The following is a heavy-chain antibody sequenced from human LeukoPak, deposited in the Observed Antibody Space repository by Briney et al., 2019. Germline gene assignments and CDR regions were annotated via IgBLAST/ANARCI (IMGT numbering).Heavy chain of an antibody. Sequence: HPGGSLRLSCTASGFTFSSFAMNWVRQAPGKGLEWVSGISGSGDNTYYADSVKGRFTISRDNSKNTLYLQMNSLRAEDTAVYYCAKDGLDYDILTGYSTPADFDYWGQGTLVTVSS. CDR1: GFTFSSFA. CDR2: ISGSGDNT. V-gene: IGHV3-23*01. CDR3: AKDGLDYDILTGYSTPADFDY. D-gene: IGHD3-9*01. J-gene: IGHJ4*02.